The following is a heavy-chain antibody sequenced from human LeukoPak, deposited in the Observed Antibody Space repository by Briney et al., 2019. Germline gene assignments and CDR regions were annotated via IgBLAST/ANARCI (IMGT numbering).Heavy chain of an antibody. CDR3: ARGDSSSWYYFDY. J-gene: IGHJ4*02. D-gene: IGHD6-13*01. CDR2: IYYSGST. V-gene: IGHV4-59*01. CDR1: GGSIGSYY. Sequence: SETLSLTCTVSGGSIGSYYWSWIRQPPGKGLDWIGYIYYSGSTSYNPSLKSRVTISVDTSNDQFSLRLTSVTAADTAVYYCARGDSSSWYYFDYWGQGTLVTVSS.